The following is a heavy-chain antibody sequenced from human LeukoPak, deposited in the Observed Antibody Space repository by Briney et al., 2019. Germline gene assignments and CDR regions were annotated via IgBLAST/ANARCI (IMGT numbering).Heavy chain of an antibody. D-gene: IGHD3-10*01. CDR2: ISGSGGTT. CDR1: GFSASSQA. Sequence: GGSPRLSCAVSGFSASSQALSWVRQAPGKGLEWLSGISGSGGTTYYADSVKGRFTISRDNSKNTLYLQLDNLRAEDTAVYYCAKAKGGSYSPLDSWGQGTLVTVSS. J-gene: IGHJ4*02. V-gene: IGHV3-23*01. CDR3: AKAKGGSYSPLDS.